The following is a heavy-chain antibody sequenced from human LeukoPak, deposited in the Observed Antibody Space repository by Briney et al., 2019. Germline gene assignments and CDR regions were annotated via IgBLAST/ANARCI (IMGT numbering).Heavy chain of an antibody. V-gene: IGHV1-2*02. D-gene: IGHD3-10*01. Sequence: ASVKVSCKASGYTFTGYYMHWVRQAPGQGLEWMGWINPNSGGTNNAQKFQGRVTMTRDTSISTAYMELSRLRSDDTAVYYCARGMVRGLNGMDVWGQGTTVTVSS. CDR1: GYTFTGYY. J-gene: IGHJ6*02. CDR3: ARGMVRGLNGMDV. CDR2: INPNSGGT.